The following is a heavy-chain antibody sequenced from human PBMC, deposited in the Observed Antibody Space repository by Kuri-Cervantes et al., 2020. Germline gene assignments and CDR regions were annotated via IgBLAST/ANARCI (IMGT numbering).Heavy chain of an antibody. CDR1: GFTFSSYA. V-gene: IGHV3-9*01. CDR2: ISWNSGSI. J-gene: IGHJ6*03. D-gene: IGHD2-15*01. CDR3: SKDSTPGDYYYYYMDV. Sequence: SLKISCAAPGFTFSSYAMSWVRQAPGKGLEWVSGISWNSGSIGYADSVKGRFPISRDNAKNSLYLQMNSLSAEDTALYYCSKDSTPGDYYYYYMDVWGKGTTVTVSS.